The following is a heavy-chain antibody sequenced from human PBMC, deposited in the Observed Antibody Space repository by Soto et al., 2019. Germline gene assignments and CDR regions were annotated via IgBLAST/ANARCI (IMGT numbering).Heavy chain of an antibody. J-gene: IGHJ4*02. Sequence: SETLSLTCTVSGGSISSSSYYWGWIRQPPGKGLEWIGSIYYSGSTYYNPSLKSRVTISVDTSKNQFSLKLSSVTAADTAVYYCARHAGYDYFDYWGQGTLVTVSS. V-gene: IGHV4-39*01. CDR1: GGSISSSSYY. CDR2: IYYSGST. CDR3: ARHAGYDYFDY. D-gene: IGHD5-12*01.